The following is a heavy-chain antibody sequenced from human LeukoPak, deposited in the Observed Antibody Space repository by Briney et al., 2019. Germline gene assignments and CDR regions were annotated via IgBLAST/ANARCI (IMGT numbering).Heavy chain of an antibody. V-gene: IGHV4-39*01. CDR3: TSFVAVSASANY. CDR1: GFTFNTYT. Sequence: PGGSLRLSCAASGFTFNTYTMNWVRQPPGKGLEWIGSIYYYGNTYYNPSLKSRVTIYVDTSKNQFSLKLSSVTAADTAVYYCTSFVAVSASANYWGQGTLVTVSS. D-gene: IGHD2-21*02. CDR2: IYYYGNT. J-gene: IGHJ4*02.